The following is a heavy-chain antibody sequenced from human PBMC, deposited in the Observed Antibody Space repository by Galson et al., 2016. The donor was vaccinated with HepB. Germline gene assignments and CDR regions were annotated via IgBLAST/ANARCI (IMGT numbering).Heavy chain of an antibody. D-gene: IGHD6-13*01. CDR2: SYYSGSA. CDR1: GGSISSSSYY. Sequence: SETLSLTCTVSGGSISSSSYYWGWIRQPPGKGLEWIGSSYYSGSAYFNPSLKSRVTISVDTSNNHFSLKLTSVTAADTAVYYCARHSSRSNNWFDPWGHGTLVTVSS. V-gene: IGHV4-39*01. J-gene: IGHJ5*02. CDR3: ARHSSRSNNWFDP.